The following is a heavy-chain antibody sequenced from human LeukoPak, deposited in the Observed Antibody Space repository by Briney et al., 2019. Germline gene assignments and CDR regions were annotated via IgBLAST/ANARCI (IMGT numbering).Heavy chain of an antibody. V-gene: IGHV4-30-4*07. CDR3: ARRGYCSSTSCYGYFDY. D-gene: IGHD2-2*01. CDR2: IYYSGST. CDR1: GGSISSGGYS. J-gene: IGHJ4*02. Sequence: SETLSLTCAVSGGSISSGGYSWSWIRQPPGKGLEWIGYIYYSGSTYYNPSLKSRVTISVDTSKNQFSLKLSSVTAADTAVYYCARRGYCSSTSCYGYFDYWGQGTLVTVSS.